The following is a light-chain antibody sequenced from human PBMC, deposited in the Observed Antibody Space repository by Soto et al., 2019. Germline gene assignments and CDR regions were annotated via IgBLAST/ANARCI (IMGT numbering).Light chain of an antibody. CDR2: GAS. Sequence: EIVLTQSPATLSVSPGERVTLSCRASETLISFLAWYQQKPGQAPRLLIYGASTRATGVPARFSGSGSATDFPLTISSLQAEDFAVCYCHSYIDWPFAFGQGSKLEI. J-gene: IGKJ2*01. CDR1: ETLISF. V-gene: IGKV3-15*01. CDR3: HSYIDWPFA.